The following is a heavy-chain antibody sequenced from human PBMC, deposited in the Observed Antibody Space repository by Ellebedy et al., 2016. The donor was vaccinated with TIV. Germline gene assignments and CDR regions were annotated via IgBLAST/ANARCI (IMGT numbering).Heavy chain of an antibody. CDR2: ISYDANNK. CDR3: GRAREPGYVAYYYYGMDV. D-gene: IGHD2-2*03. J-gene: IGHJ6*02. Sequence: GESLKISCAASGFTFSSYDMHWVRQAPGKGLEWVALISYDANNKYYADSVKGRFTISRDNSKNTLYLQMNTLRPEDTAVYYCGRAREPGYVAYYYYGMDVWGQGTTVTVSS. CDR1: GFTFSSYD. V-gene: IGHV3-30*03.